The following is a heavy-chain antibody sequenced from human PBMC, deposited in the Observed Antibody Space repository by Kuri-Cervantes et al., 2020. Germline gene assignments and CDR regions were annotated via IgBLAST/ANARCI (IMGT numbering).Heavy chain of an antibody. CDR1: GFSLSTIGMR. D-gene: IGHD2-21*02. CDR3: ARDFVPDAFDF. V-gene: IGHV2-70*04. J-gene: IGHJ3*01. CDR2: IDWDDDK. Sequence: SGPTLVKPTQTLTLTCPFSGFSLSTIGMRVSWIRQPPGKALEWLARIDWDDDKYCSTSLKTRLTISKDTSKNQVVLTMTNMDPVDTATYYCARDFVPDAFDFWGQGTMVTVSS.